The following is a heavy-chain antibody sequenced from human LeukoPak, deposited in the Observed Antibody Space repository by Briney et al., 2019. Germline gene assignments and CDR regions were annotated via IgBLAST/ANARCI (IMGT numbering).Heavy chain of an antibody. CDR3: ARVQRGYSGRTTPQNKWFDP. CDR1: GYSISSGYY. Sequence: SSETLSLTCTVSGYSISSGYYWGWIRQPPGKGLEWIGSIYHSGSTYYNPSLKSRVTISVDTSKNQFSLKLSSVTAADTAVYYCARVQRGYSGRTTPQNKWFDPWGQGTLVTVSS. D-gene: IGHD5-12*01. CDR2: IYHSGST. J-gene: IGHJ5*02. V-gene: IGHV4-38-2*02.